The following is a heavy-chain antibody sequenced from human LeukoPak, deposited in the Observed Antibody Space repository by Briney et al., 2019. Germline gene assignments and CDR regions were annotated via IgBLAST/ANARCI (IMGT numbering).Heavy chain of an antibody. V-gene: IGHV1-46*01. CDR3: AKDYSSSPDY. Sequence: ASVKVSCKASGYTFTSYYMHWVRQAPGQGLEWMGVINSSGGSTSYAQKFQGRVTMTRDTSTSTVYMELSSLRSEDTAVYYCAKDYSSSPDYWGQGTLVTVSS. CDR1: GYTFTSYY. CDR2: INSSGGST. J-gene: IGHJ4*02. D-gene: IGHD6-6*01.